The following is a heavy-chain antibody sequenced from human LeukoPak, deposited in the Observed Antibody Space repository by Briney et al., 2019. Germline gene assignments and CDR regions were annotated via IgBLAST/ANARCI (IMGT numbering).Heavy chain of an antibody. D-gene: IGHD3-10*01. CDR1: GFTFDDYA. CDR3: AKENYYATSGMDA. CDR2: ISWNSGSI. V-gene: IGHV3-9*01. J-gene: IGHJ6*02. Sequence: PGGSLRLSCAASGFTFDDYAMHRVRQAPGKGLEWVSGISWNSGSIGYADSVKGRFTISRDNAKNSLYLQMNSLRAEDTALYYCAKENYYATSGMDAWGQGTTVTVSS.